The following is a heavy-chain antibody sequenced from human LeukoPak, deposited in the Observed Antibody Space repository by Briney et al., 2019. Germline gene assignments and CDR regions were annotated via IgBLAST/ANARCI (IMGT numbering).Heavy chain of an antibody. CDR2: IYPGDSDT. J-gene: IGHJ3*02. CDR3: ARRDDYDKDAFDI. D-gene: IGHD4-17*01. Sequence: GESLKISCKGPGYSFTSYWIGWVRQMPGKGLEWMGIIYPGDSDTRYSPSFQGQVTISADKSISTAYLQWSSLKASDTAMYYCARRDDYDKDAFDIWGQGTMVTVSS. V-gene: IGHV5-51*01. CDR1: GYSFTSYW.